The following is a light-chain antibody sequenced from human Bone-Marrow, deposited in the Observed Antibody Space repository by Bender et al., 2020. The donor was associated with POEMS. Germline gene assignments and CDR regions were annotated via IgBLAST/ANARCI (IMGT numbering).Light chain of an antibody. Sequence: QSALTQPASVSGSPGQSITISCTGTSSDVGNYNLVSWYQQHPGEVPKLMVYEVYKRPSGVPDRFSGSKSGTSASLAITGLQAEDEADYYCQLYDSSLRTVIFGGGTKLTVL. CDR2: EVY. J-gene: IGLJ2*01. V-gene: IGLV2-14*02. CDR1: SSDVGNYNL. CDR3: QLYDSSLRTVI.